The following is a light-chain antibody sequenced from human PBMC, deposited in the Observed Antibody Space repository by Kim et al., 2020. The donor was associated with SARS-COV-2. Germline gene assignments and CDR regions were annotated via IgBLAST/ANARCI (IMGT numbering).Light chain of an antibody. CDR1: QDIANY. J-gene: IGKJ1*01. CDR3: QKYDSTPWA. V-gene: IGKV1-27*01. Sequence: DIQMTQSPSSLSASVGDGVTITCRASQDIANYLAWYQQKPGKVPKLLVYAASALKSGVPSRFSGNRSGTDFTLTISNLQPEDVATYYCQKYDSTPWAFGRGTRVDIK. CDR2: AAS.